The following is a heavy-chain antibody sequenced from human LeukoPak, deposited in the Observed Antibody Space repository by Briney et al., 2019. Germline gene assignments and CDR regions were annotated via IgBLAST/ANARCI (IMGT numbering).Heavy chain of an antibody. CDR3: AKSGRYYYYGMDV. V-gene: IGHV3-48*01. CDR2: ISSSSSII. D-gene: IGHD3-3*01. CDR1: GFTFSSYN. J-gene: IGHJ6*02. Sequence: GGSLRLSCAASGFTFSSYNMNWVRQAPGKGLEWVSYISSSSSIIYYADSVKGRFTISRDNGKSSLYLQMNSLRAEDTAVYYCAKSGRYYYYGMDVWGQGTRSPSP.